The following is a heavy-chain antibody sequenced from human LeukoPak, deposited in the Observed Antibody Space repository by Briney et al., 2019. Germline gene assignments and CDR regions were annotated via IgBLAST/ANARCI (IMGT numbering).Heavy chain of an antibody. Sequence: VASVTVSYKASGYTFTSYGIRWVRQAPGQGLEWMGWISAYNGNTNYAQKLRGRVTMTTDTSTSTAYMELRSLRSDDTAVYYCARVSIVDSVRVFDYWGQGTLVTVSS. CDR1: GYTFTSYG. CDR2: ISAYNGNT. V-gene: IGHV1-18*01. J-gene: IGHJ4*02. D-gene: IGHD3-10*01. CDR3: ARVSIVDSVRVFDY.